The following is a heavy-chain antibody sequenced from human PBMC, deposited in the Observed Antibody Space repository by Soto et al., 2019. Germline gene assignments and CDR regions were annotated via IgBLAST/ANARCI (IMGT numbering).Heavy chain of an antibody. V-gene: IGHV4-39*01. Sequence: SETLSLTCTVSGGSISSRSYYWGWIRQPPGKGLEWIGCIYYSGSNYYNPSLKSRVTISVDMSKNQFSLKLSSVTAADTAVYYCARQGGYGDYGMDVWGQGTTVTVSS. D-gene: IGHD4-17*01. CDR2: IYYSGSN. CDR3: ARQGGYGDYGMDV. CDR1: GGSISSRSYY. J-gene: IGHJ6*02.